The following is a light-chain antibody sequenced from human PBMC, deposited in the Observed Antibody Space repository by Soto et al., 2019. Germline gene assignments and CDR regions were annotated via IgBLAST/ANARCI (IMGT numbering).Light chain of an antibody. CDR3: QQSYSNPYT. V-gene: IGKV1-39*01. CDR1: QNIGRY. Sequence: DIRMTQSPSSLSASVRDRVTISCGASQNIGRYLNWYQLKPGKAPKSLIYAASSLRSGVPSRFSGSLYGTDFNLTISSLQTEDFATYYCQQSYSNPYTFGQGTKVDIK. J-gene: IGKJ2*01. CDR2: AAS.